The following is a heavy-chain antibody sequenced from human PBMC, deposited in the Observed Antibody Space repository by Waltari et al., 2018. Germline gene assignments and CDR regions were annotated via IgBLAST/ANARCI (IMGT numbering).Heavy chain of an antibody. CDR3: GGIPVVVGWGDYFDY. Sequence: QVQLVQSGAEVKKPGSSVKVSCKASGGTFSSYAISWVRQAPGQGLEWMGRIIPIFGTANYAQKVKGRVTITAEKATSTAYMELSSLRSEETAVYYCGGIPVVVGWGDYFDYWGQGTLVIVSS. CDR1: GGTFSSYA. CDR2: IIPIFGTA. J-gene: IGHJ4*02. D-gene: IGHD2-21*01. V-gene: IGHV1-69*08.